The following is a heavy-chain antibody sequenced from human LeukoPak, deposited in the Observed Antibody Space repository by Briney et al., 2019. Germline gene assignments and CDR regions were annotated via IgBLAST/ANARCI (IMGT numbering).Heavy chain of an antibody. CDR2: INHSGST. D-gene: IGHD3-10*01. V-gene: IGHV4-34*01. J-gene: IGHJ6*04. CDR1: GGSFSGYY. CDR3: ARGRNYYGSGSYPNYYYYGMDV. Sequence: TSETLSLTCAVYGGSFSGYYWSWIRQPPGKGLEWIGEINHSGSTNYNPSLKGRVTISVDTSKNQFSLKLSSVTAADTAVYYCARGRNYYGSGSYPNYYYYGMDVWGKGTTVTVSS.